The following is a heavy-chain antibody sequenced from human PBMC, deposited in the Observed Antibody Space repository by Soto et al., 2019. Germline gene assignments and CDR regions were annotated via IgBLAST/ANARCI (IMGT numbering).Heavy chain of an antibody. J-gene: IGHJ3*02. CDR3: TTDVGAVNEAFDI. Sequence: PGGSLRLSCADSGFTFSNAWMNWVRQAPGKGLEWVGRIKSKTDGGTTDYAAPVKGRFTISRDDSKNTLYLQMNSLKTEDTAVYYCTTDVGAVNEAFDIWGEGTMVTVSS. V-gene: IGHV3-15*07. CDR1: GFTFSNAW. D-gene: IGHD3-3*01. CDR2: IKSKTDGGTT.